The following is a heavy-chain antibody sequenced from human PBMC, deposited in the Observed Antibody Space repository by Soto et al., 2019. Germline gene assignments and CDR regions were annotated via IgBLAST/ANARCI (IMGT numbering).Heavy chain of an antibody. D-gene: IGHD3-22*01. Sequence: ASVKVSCKASGYTFTGYYMHWVRQAPGQGLEWMGWINPNSGGTNYAQKFRGRVTMTRDTSISTAYMELSRLRSDDTAVYYCARVRKFPLDYYDSSGPYYGMDVWGQGTTVTVSS. CDR2: INPNSGGT. V-gene: IGHV1-2*02. J-gene: IGHJ6*02. CDR3: ARVRKFPLDYYDSSGPYYGMDV. CDR1: GYTFTGYY.